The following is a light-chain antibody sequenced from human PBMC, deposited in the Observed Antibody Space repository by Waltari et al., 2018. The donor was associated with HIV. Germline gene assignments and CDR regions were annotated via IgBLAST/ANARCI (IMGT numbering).Light chain of an antibody. CDR2: DVT. CDR3: VSYTSTIPLGAV. V-gene: IGLV2-14*03. J-gene: IGLJ7*01. Sequence: QSALTQPASVSGSPGQSITISCTGTRSDVGGYNYVSWYQQHPGKAPKLIIYDVTDRPSGVSNRFSGSKSCNTASLTISGLQAEDEADYYCVSYTSTIPLGAVFGGGTQLTVL. CDR1: RSDVGGYNY.